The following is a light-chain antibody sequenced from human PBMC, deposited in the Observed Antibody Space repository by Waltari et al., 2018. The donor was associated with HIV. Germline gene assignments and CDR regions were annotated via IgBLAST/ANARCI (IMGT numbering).Light chain of an antibody. Sequence: QAGLTQPPSVSKALGQTATFPCTGDKTHIGSQGAAWLKHPLGHPPKLLSYRGNNRPSGVPDRFSASTSGKTASLNITGLQADDEADYYCSSWDTRLNGWVFGGGTHLTVL. CDR3: SSWDTRLNGWV. CDR2: RGN. V-gene: IGLV10-54*01. CDR1: KTHIGSQG. J-gene: IGLJ3*02.